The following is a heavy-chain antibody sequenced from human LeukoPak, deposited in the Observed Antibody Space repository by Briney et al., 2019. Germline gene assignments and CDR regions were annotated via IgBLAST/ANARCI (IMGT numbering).Heavy chain of an antibody. CDR1: GGTFSSYA. CDR2: IIPIFGTA. D-gene: IGHD2-21*01. V-gene: IGHV1-69*13. CDR3: ARDYCGGDCHDT. J-gene: IGHJ5*02. Sequence: SVKVSCKASGGTFSSYAISWVRQAPGQGLEWMGGIIPIFGTANYAQKFQGRVTITADESTSTAYMELSSLRSEDTAVYYCARDYCGGDCHDTWGQGTLATVSS.